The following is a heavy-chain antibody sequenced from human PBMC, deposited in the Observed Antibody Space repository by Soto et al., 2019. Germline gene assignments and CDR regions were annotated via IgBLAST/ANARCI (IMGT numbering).Heavy chain of an antibody. D-gene: IGHD3-3*01. CDR3: ARSVLRFLEWLPNWFDP. CDR1: GDSVTSHY. V-gene: IGHV4-59*08. Sequence: SETLSLTCSFSGDSVTSHYLTWIRQSPEKGLEWIGYMYYSGSSYYNPSLKSRVTISVDTSKNQFSLKLSSVTAADTAVYYCARSVLRFLEWLPNWFDPWGQGTLVTVSS. CDR2: MYYSGSS. J-gene: IGHJ5*02.